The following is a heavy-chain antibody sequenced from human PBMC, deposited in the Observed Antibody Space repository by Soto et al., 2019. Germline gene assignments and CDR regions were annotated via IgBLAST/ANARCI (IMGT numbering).Heavy chain of an antibody. V-gene: IGHV1-69*13. J-gene: IGHJ6*03. Sequence: GASVKVSCKASGGTFSSYAISWVRQAPGQGLEWMGGIIPIFGTANYAQKFQGRVTITADESTSTAYMELSSLRSEDTAVYYCARVLISSWYKGYYYYMDVWGKGTTVTVSS. CDR3: ARVLISSWYKGYYYYMDV. CDR2: IIPIFGTA. D-gene: IGHD6-13*01. CDR1: GGTFSSYA.